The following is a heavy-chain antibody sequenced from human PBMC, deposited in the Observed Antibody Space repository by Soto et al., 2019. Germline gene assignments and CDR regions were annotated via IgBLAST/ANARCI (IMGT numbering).Heavy chain of an antibody. Sequence: QVQLVESGGGVVQPGRSLRLSCAASGFTFSSYGMHWVRQAPGKGLEWVAVISYDGSNKYYADSVKGRFTISRDNCKNTVYLQMNSLRAEDTAVYYCVKDAHYDSRDAFDIWGQGTMGTVSS. D-gene: IGHD3-22*01. J-gene: IGHJ3*02. CDR3: VKDAHYDSRDAFDI. V-gene: IGHV3-30*18. CDR1: GFTFSSYG. CDR2: ISYDGSNK.